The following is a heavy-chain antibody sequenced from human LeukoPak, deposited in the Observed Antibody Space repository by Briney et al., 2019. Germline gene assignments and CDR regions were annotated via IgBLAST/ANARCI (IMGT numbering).Heavy chain of an antibody. J-gene: IGHJ4*02. Sequence: GGSLRLSCAASGFTFIDYDMHWVRQVIGKGLEWVSAIGIRGDTHYSGSVKGRFTISRENAESSLYLKMNSLRAEDTAVYYCARGGIQVSGIEEFDYWGQGTLVTVSS. CDR2: IGIRGDT. CDR1: GFTFIDYD. V-gene: IGHV3-13*01. CDR3: ARGGIQVSGIEEFDY. D-gene: IGHD6-19*01.